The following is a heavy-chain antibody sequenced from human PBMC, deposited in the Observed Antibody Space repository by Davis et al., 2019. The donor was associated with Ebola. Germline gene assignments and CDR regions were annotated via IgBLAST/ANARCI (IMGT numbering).Heavy chain of an antibody. CDR2: ISSSGSTI. V-gene: IGHV3-11*01. J-gene: IGHJ4*02. D-gene: IGHD6-19*01. CDR3: VRETYSSGWYDY. Sequence: GESLKISCAASGFTFSDYYMSWIRQAPGKGLEWVSYISSSGSTIYYADSVKGRFTISRDNAKNSLYLQMNSLRAEDTAVYYCVRETYSSGWYDYWGQGTLVTVSS. CDR1: GFTFSDYY.